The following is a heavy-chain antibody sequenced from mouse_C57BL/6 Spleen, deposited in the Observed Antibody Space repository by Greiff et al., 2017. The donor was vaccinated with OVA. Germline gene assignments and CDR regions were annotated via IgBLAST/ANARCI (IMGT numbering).Heavy chain of an antibody. V-gene: IGHV5-4*03. D-gene: IGHD2-3*01. J-gene: IGHJ3*01. CDR3: AKIYDGYFRGFAY. CDR2: ISDGGSYT. CDR1: GFTFSSYA. Sequence: DVKLVESGGGLVKPGGSLKLSCAASGFTFSSYAMSWVRQTPEKRLEWVATISDGGSYTYYPDNVKGRFTISRDNAKNNLYLQMSHLKSEDTAMYYCAKIYDGYFRGFAYWGQGTLVTVSA.